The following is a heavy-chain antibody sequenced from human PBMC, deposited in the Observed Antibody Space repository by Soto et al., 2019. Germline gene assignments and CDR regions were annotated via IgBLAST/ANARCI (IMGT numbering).Heavy chain of an antibody. J-gene: IGHJ3*02. CDR2: TYYRSKWYN. CDR3: SMGRLGIRAFDI. V-gene: IGHV6-1*01. CDR1: GDSVSSNSAA. D-gene: IGHD7-27*01. Sequence: SQTLSLTCAISGDSVSSNSAAWNWIRQSPSRGLEWLGRTYYRSKWYNDYAVSVKSRITIIPDTSKNQFSLQLNSVTPEDTAVFYCSMGRLGIRAFDIWGQGTMVTVSS.